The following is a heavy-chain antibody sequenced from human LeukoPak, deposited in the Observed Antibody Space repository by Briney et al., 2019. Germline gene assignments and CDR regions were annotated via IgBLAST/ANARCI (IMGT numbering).Heavy chain of an antibody. J-gene: IGHJ5*02. Sequence: GASVNVSCKASGYTFTVYYMNWMRQAPGQGLEWMGWINPNNGATNYAQKFQGRVTMTRDTSMNTAYMELSSLRSGDTAVYYCSRVDSRSRDKMRIDPWGQGTLVTVSS. CDR2: INPNNGAT. D-gene: IGHD2-15*01. CDR1: GYTFTVYY. CDR3: SRVDSRSRDKMRIDP. V-gene: IGHV1-2*02.